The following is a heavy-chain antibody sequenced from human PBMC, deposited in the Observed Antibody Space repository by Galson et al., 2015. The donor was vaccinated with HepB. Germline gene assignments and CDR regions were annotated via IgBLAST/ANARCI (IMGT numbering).Heavy chain of an antibody. CDR3: TRHVPDYDGSGSSSGPYGMDV. CDR2: IRSKANSYAT. V-gene: IGHV3-73*01. Sequence: SLRLSCAASGFTFNVSAMHWVRQASGKGLEWVGRIRSKANSYATAYAASVKGRFTISRDDSKNTAYLQMNSLKTEDTAVYYCTRHVPDYDGSGSSSGPYGMDVWGQGTTVTVSS. J-gene: IGHJ6*02. CDR1: GFTFNVSA. D-gene: IGHD3-10*01.